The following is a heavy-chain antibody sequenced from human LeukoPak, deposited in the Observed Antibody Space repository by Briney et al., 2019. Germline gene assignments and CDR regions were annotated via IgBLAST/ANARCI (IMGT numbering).Heavy chain of an antibody. J-gene: IGHJ4*02. CDR1: GFTLSDYY. V-gene: IGHV3-11*01. Sequence: GGSLRLSCAASGFTLSDYYMSWIRQAPGKGLEWISSISSRGGTIYYADSVKGRFTISRDNAGNSLYLQMNSLRAEDTAVYYCARERRTGFFDYWGQGTLVTVSS. CDR3: ARERRTGFFDY. CDR2: ISSRGGTI. D-gene: IGHD3-9*01.